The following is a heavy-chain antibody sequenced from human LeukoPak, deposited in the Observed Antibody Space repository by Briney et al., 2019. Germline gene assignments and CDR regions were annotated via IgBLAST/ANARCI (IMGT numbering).Heavy chain of an antibody. CDR3: ARDSRTVYYYYGMDV. Sequence: PGGSLSLSCLATVFTLPSYTMNWVRQAPGKGLEWASSISSSNRDISYADSVKGRFTISRDNAKSSLYLQMNSLRAEDTAVYYCARDSRTVYYYYGMDVWGQGTTVTVSS. CDR2: ISSSNRDI. CDR1: VFTLPSYT. V-gene: IGHV3-21*01. J-gene: IGHJ6*02.